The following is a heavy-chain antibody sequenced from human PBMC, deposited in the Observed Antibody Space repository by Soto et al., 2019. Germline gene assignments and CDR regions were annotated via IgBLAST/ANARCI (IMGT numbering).Heavy chain of an antibody. V-gene: IGHV1-8*02. CDR1: GYTFTSYD. Sequence: QVQLVQSGAEVKKPGASVKVSCKPSGYTFTSYDITWVRQAPGQGLEWMGWMKPNSGDTGYAPKFQGRVNMTRYTSTGTAYMELISLILDDTAVYYCARRRAVVAARPYYYYAMDVWGQGTTVTVSS. J-gene: IGHJ6*02. CDR2: MKPNSGDT. D-gene: IGHD6-6*01. CDR3: ARRRAVVAARPYYYYAMDV.